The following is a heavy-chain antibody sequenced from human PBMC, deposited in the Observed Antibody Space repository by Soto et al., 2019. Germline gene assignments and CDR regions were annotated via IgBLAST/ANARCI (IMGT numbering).Heavy chain of an antibody. CDR2: ISYDGSNK. D-gene: IGHD6-19*01. CDR3: AKDGSSGWSPGRY. J-gene: IGHJ4*02. Sequence: QVQLVESGGGVVQPGRSLRLSCAASGFTFSSYGMHWVRQAPGKGLEWVAVISYDGSNKYYANSVKGRFTISRDNSKNTLYLQMNSLRAEDTAVYYCAKDGSSGWSPGRYWGQGTLVTVSS. CDR1: GFTFSSYG. V-gene: IGHV3-30*18.